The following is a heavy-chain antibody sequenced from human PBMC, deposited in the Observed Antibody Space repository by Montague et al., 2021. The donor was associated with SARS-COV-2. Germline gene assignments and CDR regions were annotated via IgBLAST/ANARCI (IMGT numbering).Heavy chain of an antibody. V-gene: IGHV4-39*01. D-gene: IGHD3-3*01. CDR1: GGSISSSSHY. J-gene: IGHJ6*03. Sequence: SETLSLTCTVFGGSISSSSHYWGWIRQPPGKGLEWIGSIYYSGSTYYNPSLKSRVTISVDTSKNQFSLKLSSVTAADTAVFYCARHSGDYTIFGVVIYYMDVWGKGTTVTVSS. CDR2: IYYSGST. CDR3: ARHSGDYTIFGVVIYYMDV.